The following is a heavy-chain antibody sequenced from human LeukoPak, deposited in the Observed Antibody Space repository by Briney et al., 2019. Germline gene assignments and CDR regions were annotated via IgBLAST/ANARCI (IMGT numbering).Heavy chain of an antibody. Sequence: QPGGSLRLSCAASGFIFSSYAMSWVRQGPRPGLELVASINQDGSQKCYVDSVQGRFTISRDNTKNSLILQINSQRAEDTGVYYYAILKDDVTKLDYWGQGTLITVTA. CDR2: INQDGSQK. J-gene: IGHJ4*02. V-gene: IGHV3-7*01. CDR3: AILKDDVTKLDY. D-gene: IGHD2-8*01. CDR1: GFIFSSYA.